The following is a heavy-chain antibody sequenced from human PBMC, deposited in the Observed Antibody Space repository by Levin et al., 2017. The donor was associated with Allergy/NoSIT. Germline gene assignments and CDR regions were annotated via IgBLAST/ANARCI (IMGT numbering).Heavy chain of an antibody. CDR1: GFTFSSYA. Sequence: GGSLRLSCAASGFTFSSYAMHWVRQAPGKGLEWVAVISYDGSNKYYADSVKGRFTISRDNSKNTLYLQMNSLRAEDTAVYYCARADYGDYNYYYGMDGWGQGTTVTVSS. J-gene: IGHJ6*02. D-gene: IGHD4-17*01. CDR3: ARADYGDYNYYYGMDG. CDR2: ISYDGSNK. V-gene: IGHV3-30-3*01.